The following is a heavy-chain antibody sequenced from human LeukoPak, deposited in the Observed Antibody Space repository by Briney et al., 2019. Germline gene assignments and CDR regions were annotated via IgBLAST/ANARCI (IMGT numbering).Heavy chain of an antibody. V-gene: IGHV4-34*01. CDR1: GGSSSGYY. CDR3: ARGRYSSGWYETEYFQH. Sequence: SETLSLTCAVYGGSSSGYYWSWIRQPPGKGLEWIGEINHSGSTNYNPSLKSRVTISVDTSKNQFSLKLSSVTAADTAVYYCARGRYSSGWYETEYFQHWGQGTLVTVSS. CDR2: INHSGST. D-gene: IGHD6-19*01. J-gene: IGHJ1*01.